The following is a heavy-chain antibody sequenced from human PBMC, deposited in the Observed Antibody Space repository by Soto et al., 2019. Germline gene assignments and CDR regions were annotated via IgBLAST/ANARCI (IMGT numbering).Heavy chain of an antibody. CDR2: IWYDGSNK. J-gene: IGHJ4*02. CDR3: ERGGYYDSSGYYSY. D-gene: IGHD3-22*01. V-gene: IGHV3-33*01. Sequence: QVQLVESGGGVVQPGRSLRLSCAASGFTFSSYGMHWVRQAPGKGLEWVAVIWYDGSNKYYADSVKGRFTISRDNSKNTLYLKMNSLRAEDTAVYYCERGGYYDSSGYYSYWGQGTLVTVSS. CDR1: GFTFSSYG.